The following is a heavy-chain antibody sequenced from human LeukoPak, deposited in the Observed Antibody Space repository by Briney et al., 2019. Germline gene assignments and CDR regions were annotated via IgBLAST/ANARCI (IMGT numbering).Heavy chain of an antibody. Sequence: PSETLSLTCTVSDGSLSSYYWSWIRQPPGKGLEWIGYIFNSGSSSYNPSLKSRAIISVDTSKNQFSLKLSSVTAADTAVYYCAREHRGGYDYYYYYYGMDVWGQGTTVTVSS. CDR2: IFNSGSS. D-gene: IGHD5-12*01. CDR1: DGSLSSYY. J-gene: IGHJ6*02. V-gene: IGHV4-59*01. CDR3: AREHRGGYDYYYYYYGMDV.